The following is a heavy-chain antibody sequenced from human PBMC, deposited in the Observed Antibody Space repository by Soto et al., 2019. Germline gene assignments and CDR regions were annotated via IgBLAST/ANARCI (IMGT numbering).Heavy chain of an antibody. CDR2: IYSGGST. Sequence: GGSLRLSCAASGFTVSSNYMSWVRQAPGKGLEWVSVIYSGGSTYYADSVKGRFTISRDNSKNTLYLQMNSLRAEDTAVYYCAKDRYCSGGSCNGLDYWGQGTLVTVSS. J-gene: IGHJ4*02. V-gene: IGHV3-53*01. CDR3: AKDRYCSGGSCNGLDY. D-gene: IGHD2-15*01. CDR1: GFTVSSNY.